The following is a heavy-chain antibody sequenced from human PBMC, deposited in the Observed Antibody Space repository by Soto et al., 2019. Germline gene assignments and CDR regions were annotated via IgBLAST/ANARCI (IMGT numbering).Heavy chain of an antibody. CDR3: ARHGFYDSSGYYARYVAERYGMDV. CDR1: GGSISSYY. CDR2: IYYSGST. V-gene: IGHV4-59*08. J-gene: IGHJ6*02. D-gene: IGHD3-22*01. Sequence: SETLSLTCTVSGGSISSYYWSWIRQPPGKGLEWIGYIYYSGSTNYNPSLKSRVTISVDTSKNQFSLKLSSVTAADTAMYYCARHGFYDSSGYYARYVAERYGMDVWGQGTTVTVSS.